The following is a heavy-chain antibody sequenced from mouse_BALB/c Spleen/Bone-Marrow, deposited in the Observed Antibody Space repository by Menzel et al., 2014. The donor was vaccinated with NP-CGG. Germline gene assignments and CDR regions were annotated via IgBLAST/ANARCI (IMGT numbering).Heavy chain of an antibody. J-gene: IGHJ3*01. CDR3: ANYYYGSSLFAY. D-gene: IGHD1-1*01. CDR1: SFNIKDTY. CDR2: IDPANGNT. Sequence: VQLQQSGAELVKPGASVKLSCTASSFNIKDTYMHWVKQRPEQGLEWIGRIDPANGNTKYDPKFQGKATITADTSSNTAYLQLSSLTSEDTAVYYCANYYYGSSLFAYWGRGTLVTVSA. V-gene: IGHV14-3*02.